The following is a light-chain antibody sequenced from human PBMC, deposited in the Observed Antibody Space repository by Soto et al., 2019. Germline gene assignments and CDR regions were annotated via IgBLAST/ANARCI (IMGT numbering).Light chain of an antibody. CDR2: EVS. CDR1: SSDVGTHNL. V-gene: IGLV2-23*02. Sequence: QSVLTQPASLSGSPGQSITIPCTGTSSDVGTHNLVSWYQQQPGKAPTLIIYEVSERPSGVSSGFSGSKSGNTASLTISGLQPDDEADYDYCSFGNLNPLPYVFGTGTKVTVL. J-gene: IGLJ1*01. CDR3: CSFGNLNPLPYV.